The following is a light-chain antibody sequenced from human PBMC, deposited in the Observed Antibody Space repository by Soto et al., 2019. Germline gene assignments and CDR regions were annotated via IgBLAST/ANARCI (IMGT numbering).Light chain of an antibody. V-gene: IGLV2-8*01. Sequence: QSALTQPPSASGSPGQSVTISCTGTSSYVGAYNYVSWYQQHPGKVPKLMIYEVSKRPSGVPDRFSGSKSGNTASLTVSGLQAEDEADYYCISYAGSNIFVFGTGTKLTVL. CDR1: SSYVGAYNY. CDR2: EVS. CDR3: ISYAGSNIFV. J-gene: IGLJ1*01.